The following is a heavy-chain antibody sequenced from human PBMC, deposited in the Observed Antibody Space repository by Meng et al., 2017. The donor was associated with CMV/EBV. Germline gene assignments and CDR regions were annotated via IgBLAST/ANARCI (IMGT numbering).Heavy chain of an antibody. V-gene: IGHV4-39*07. J-gene: IGHJ6*02. CDR1: GGSISSSSYY. CDR2: IYYSGST. CDR3: ARDGGIAAAGTSYYYYYGMDV. D-gene: IGHD6-13*01. Sequence: SETLSLTCTVSGGSISSSSYYWGWIRQPPGKGLEWIGSIYYSGSTYYNPSLKSRVTISVDTSKNQFSLKLSSVTAADTAVYYCARDGGIAAAGTSYYYYYGMDVWGQGTTVTVSS.